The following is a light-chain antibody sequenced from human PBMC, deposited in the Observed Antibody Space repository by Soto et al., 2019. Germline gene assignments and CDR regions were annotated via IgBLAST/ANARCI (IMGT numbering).Light chain of an antibody. J-gene: IGKJ1*01. CDR2: GAY. CDR3: HEFGNSVRK. V-gene: IGKV3-20*01. Sequence: PGERATLSCTASQSLSSTALVWYQQKPGQTPRLLIYGAYTRATGIPDRFSGSGSGTDFTLTISRLEPEDFAVYYCHEFGNSVRKFGQGTEVEV. CDR1: QSLSSTA.